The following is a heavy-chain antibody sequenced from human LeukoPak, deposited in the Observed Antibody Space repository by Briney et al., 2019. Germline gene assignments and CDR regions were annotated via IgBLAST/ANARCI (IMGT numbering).Heavy chain of an antibody. J-gene: IGHJ3*02. CDR3: ARQRRNGGLAASNDAFDI. Sequence: GGSLRLSCAASGFTFSSYAMSWVRQAPGKGLEWVSAISGSGGSTYYADSVKGRFTISRDNSRNTLYLQMNSLRAEDTAVYYCARQRRNGGLAASNDAFDIWGQGTMVTVSS. CDR2: ISGSGGST. CDR1: GFTFSSYA. V-gene: IGHV3-23*01. D-gene: IGHD6-25*01.